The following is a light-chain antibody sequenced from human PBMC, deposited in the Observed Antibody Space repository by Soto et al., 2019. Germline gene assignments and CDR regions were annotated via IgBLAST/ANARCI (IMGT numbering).Light chain of an antibody. CDR2: GAS. Sequence: EIVLAHSPGTLSLSTGERATLSCRASQSVTNSFLAWYQQNPGQAPRLLIYGASRRATGIPDRFTGSGSGTDFTLTISRLEPEDFAVYYCQQDVSSPWAFGQGTKVDVK. V-gene: IGKV3-20*01. CDR1: QSVTNSF. CDR3: QQDVSSPWA. J-gene: IGKJ1*01.